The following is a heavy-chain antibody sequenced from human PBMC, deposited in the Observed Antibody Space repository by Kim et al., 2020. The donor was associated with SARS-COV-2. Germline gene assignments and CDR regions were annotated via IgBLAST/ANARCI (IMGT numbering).Heavy chain of an antibody. CDR3: ARDSSPNKAAAGDDAFDI. CDR2: IYYSGST. J-gene: IGHJ3*02. D-gene: IGHD6-13*01. Sequence: SETLSLTCTVSGGSISSYYWSWIRQPPGKGLEWIGYIYYSGSTNYNPSLKSRVTISVDTSKNQFSLKLSSVTAADTAVYYCARDSSPNKAAAGDDAFDIWGQGTMVTVSS. V-gene: IGHV4-59*01. CDR1: GGSISSYY.